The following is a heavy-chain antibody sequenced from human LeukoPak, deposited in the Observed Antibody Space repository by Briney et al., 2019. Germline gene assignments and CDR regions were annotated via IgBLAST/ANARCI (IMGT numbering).Heavy chain of an antibody. D-gene: IGHD5-24*01. CDR2: TYYRSKWYN. Sequence: SQTLSLTCAISGDSVSSNSAAWNWIRQSPSRGLEWLGRTYYRSKWYNDYAVSVKSRITINPDTSKNQFSLQLNSVTPGDTAVYYCARGGGRRDGYKFDYWGQGTLVTVSS. J-gene: IGHJ4*02. V-gene: IGHV6-1*01. CDR1: GDSVSSNSAA. CDR3: ARGGGRRDGYKFDY.